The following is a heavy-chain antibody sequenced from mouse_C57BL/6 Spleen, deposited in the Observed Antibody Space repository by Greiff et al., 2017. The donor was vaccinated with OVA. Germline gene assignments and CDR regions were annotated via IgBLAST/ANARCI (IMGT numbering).Heavy chain of an antibody. CDR3: ARAGTGDYFDY. Sequence: QVHVKQSGAELVRPGTSVKMSCKASGYTFTNYWIGWAKQRPGHGLEWIGDIYPGGGYTNYNEKFKGKATLTADKSSSTAYMQFSSLTSEDSAIYYCARAGTGDYFDYWGQGTTLTVSS. V-gene: IGHV1-63*01. CDR1: GYTFTNYW. D-gene: IGHD3-3*01. CDR2: IYPGGGYT. J-gene: IGHJ2*01.